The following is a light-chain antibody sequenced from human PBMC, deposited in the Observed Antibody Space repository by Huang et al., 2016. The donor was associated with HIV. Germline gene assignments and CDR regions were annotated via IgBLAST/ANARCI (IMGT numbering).Light chain of an antibody. CDR1: QSVLYSSNNKNY. Sequence: DIVMTQSPDSLAVSLGERATINCKSSQSVLYSSNNKNYLAWYQQKPGQPPKLLIYWAATRESGVPERFRGSGSGTDFTLTISRLQAEDVAVYYCQQYYSTPPTFGGGTKVEIK. J-gene: IGKJ4*01. V-gene: IGKV4-1*01. CDR3: QQYYSTPPT. CDR2: WAA.